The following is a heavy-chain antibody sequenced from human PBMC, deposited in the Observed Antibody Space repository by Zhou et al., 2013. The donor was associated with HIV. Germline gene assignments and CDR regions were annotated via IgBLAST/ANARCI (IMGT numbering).Heavy chain of an antibody. CDR1: GYTFTSYD. J-gene: IGHJ6*03. D-gene: IGHD6-13*01. CDR3: AIAAAAPYYYYMDV. Sequence: QVQLVQSGAEVKKPGASVKVSCKASGYTFTSYDINWVRQAPGQGLEWMGGIIPIFGTINYAQKFQGRVTITADESTTTAYMELSSLRSEDTAVYYCAIAAAAPYYYYMDVWGKGTTVTVSS. V-gene: IGHV1-69*01. CDR2: IIPIFGTI.